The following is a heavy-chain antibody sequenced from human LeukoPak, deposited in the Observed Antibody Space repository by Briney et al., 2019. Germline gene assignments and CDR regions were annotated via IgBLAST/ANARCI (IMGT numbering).Heavy chain of an antibody. J-gene: IGHJ5*02. V-gene: IGHV1-8*01. Sequence: GASVKVSCKASGYTFTSYDINWVRQATGQGLEWMGWMNPNSGNTGYAQKFQGRVTMTRNTSISTAYMELSSLRSEDTAVYYCARGVRTPKLRPRGPDAINWFDPWGQGTLVTVSS. D-gene: IGHD2-21*01. CDR1: GYTFTSYD. CDR2: MNPNSGNT. CDR3: ARGVRTPKLRPRGPDAINWFDP.